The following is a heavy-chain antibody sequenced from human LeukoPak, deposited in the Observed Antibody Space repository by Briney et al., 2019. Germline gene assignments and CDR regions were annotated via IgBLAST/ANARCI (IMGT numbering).Heavy chain of an antibody. CDR3: ARYGHVGPAAFDI. Sequence: PSETLSLTCPVSAGSISSSSYFWGWIRQPPGKGLEWIGSIYYSGSTYYNPSLKSRVTISVDTSKNQFSLKLSSVTAADTAVYYCARYGHVGPAAFDIWGQGTMVTVSS. D-gene: IGHD3/OR15-3a*01. CDR2: IYYSGST. V-gene: IGHV4-39*01. CDR1: AGSISSSSYF. J-gene: IGHJ3*02.